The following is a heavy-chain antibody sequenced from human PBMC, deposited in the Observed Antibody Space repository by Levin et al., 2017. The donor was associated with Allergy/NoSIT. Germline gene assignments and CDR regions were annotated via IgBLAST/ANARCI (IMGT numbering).Heavy chain of an antibody. D-gene: IGHD6-13*01. J-gene: IGHJ6*02. CDR2: IYYSGST. CDR1: GGSISSSSYY. CDR3: AGGYSSSWDQFYYYYGMDV. Sequence: SQTLSLTCTVSGGSISSSSYYWGWIRQPPGKGLEWIGSIYYSGSTYYNPSLKSRVTISVDTSKNQFSLKLSSVTAADTAVYYCAGGYSSSWDQFYYYYGMDVWGQGTTVTVSS. V-gene: IGHV4-39*01.